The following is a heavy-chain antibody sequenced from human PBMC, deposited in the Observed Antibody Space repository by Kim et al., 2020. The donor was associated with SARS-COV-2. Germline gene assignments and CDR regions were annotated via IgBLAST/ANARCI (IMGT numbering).Heavy chain of an antibody. V-gene: IGHV3-23*01. CDR1: GFTFSSYA. CDR2: LTGSGVST. CDR3: ARGGTYYLDH. J-gene: IGHJ4*02. Sequence: GGSLRLSCAASGFTFSSYAMSWVRQAPGKGLEWVSGLTGSGVSTYYADSVKGRFTISRDNSKDTLYLQMNSLRAEDTALYYCARGGTYYLDHWGQGTLVTVSS. D-gene: IGHD1-1*01.